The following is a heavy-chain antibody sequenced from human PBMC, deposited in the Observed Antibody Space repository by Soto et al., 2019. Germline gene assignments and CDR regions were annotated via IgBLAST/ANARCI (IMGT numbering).Heavy chain of an antibody. V-gene: IGHV1-8*01. Sequence: ASVKVSCKASGYTFTSYDINWVRQATGQGLEWMGWMNPKSGNSGYAQKFQGRVTMTRNTSISTAYMELSSLRSEDTAVYYCARRLSRWGSSWNDAFDIWGQGTMVTVSS. J-gene: IGHJ3*02. CDR2: MNPKSGNS. D-gene: IGHD6-13*01. CDR1: GYTFTSYD. CDR3: ARRLSRWGSSWNDAFDI.